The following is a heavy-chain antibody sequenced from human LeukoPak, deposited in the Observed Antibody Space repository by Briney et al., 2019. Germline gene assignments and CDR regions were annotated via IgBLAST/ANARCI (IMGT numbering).Heavy chain of an antibody. D-gene: IGHD2-2*02. CDR3: AATCSSTSCHNYYYYGMDV. J-gene: IGHJ6*02. CDR2: INHSGST. Sequence: SETLSLTCTVSGGSISSYYWSWIRQPPGKGLEWIGEINHSGSTNYNPSLKSRVTISVDTSKNQFSLKLSSVTAADTAVYYCAATCSSTSCHNYYYYGMDVWGQGTTVTVSS. V-gene: IGHV4-34*01. CDR1: GGSISSYY.